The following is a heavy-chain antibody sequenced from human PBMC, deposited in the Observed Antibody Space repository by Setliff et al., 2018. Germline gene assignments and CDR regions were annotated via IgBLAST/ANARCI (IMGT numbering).Heavy chain of an antibody. V-gene: IGHV5-51*01. CDR2: ISPGDSDT. Sequence: GESLTLSCEGSGYTFTKYWIGWVRQMPGKGLEWMGIISPGDSDTRYSPSFQGQVTISADKSISTAYLQWSSLTAADTAVYFCARHLLVQGTYHFDYWGQGTLVTVSS. CDR3: ARHLLVQGTYHFDY. CDR1: GYTFTKYW. D-gene: IGHD3-10*01. J-gene: IGHJ4*02.